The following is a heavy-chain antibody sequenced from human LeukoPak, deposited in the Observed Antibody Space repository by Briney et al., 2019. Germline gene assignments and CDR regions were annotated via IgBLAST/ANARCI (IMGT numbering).Heavy chain of an antibody. J-gene: IGHJ4*02. V-gene: IGHV1-69*04. CDR1: GGTLSSYA. CDR2: IIPILGIA. D-gene: IGHD6-19*01. Sequence: GASVKVSCKASGGTLSSYAISWVRQAPGQGLEWMGRIIPILGIANYAQKFQGRVTITADKSTSTAYMELSSLRSEDTAVYYCARDSYSSGWDDYWGQGTLVTVSS. CDR3: ARDSYSSGWDDY.